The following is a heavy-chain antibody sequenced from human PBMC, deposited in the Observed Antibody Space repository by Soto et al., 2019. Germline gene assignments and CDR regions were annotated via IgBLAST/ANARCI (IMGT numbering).Heavy chain of an antibody. V-gene: IGHV3-30-3*01. D-gene: IGHD2-21*02. J-gene: IGHJ4*02. CDR1: GFTFSSYA. CDR2: ISYDGSNK. CDR3: AREYRAYCGGDCYSSFGY. Sequence: GGSLRLSCAASGFTFSSYAMHWVRQAPGKGLEWVAVISYDGSNKYYADSVKGRFTISRDNSKNTLYLQMNSLRAEDTAVYYCAREYRAYCGGDCYSSFGYWGQGTLVTVSS.